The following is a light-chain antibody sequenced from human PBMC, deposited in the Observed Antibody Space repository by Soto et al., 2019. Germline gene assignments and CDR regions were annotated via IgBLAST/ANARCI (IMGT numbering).Light chain of an antibody. Sequence: DIQMTQSPSSVSASVGDRATITCRASQGISSWLAWYQQKPGKAPKLLLYAVSSLQSGVPSRFSGSASGADFTRTSSSLQVEDFATYYCPQANCLLRTFGVGAKVEIK. CDR3: PQANCLLRT. CDR1: QGISSW. CDR2: AVS. J-gene: IGKJ4*01. V-gene: IGKV1-12*01.